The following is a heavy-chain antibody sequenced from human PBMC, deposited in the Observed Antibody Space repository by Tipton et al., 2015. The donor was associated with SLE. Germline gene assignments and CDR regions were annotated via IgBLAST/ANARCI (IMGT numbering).Heavy chain of an antibody. V-gene: IGHV4-61*02. J-gene: IGHJ6*03. Sequence: TLSLTCTVYGGSIRSGSFYWMWIRQPAGKGLEWVGRVYTSGSTSYNPSLKSRVTISLDTSNNQFSLRLSSVTAADTAVYYCARAGLGSGYYYYMDVWGKGTTVTVSS. CDR3: ARAGLGSGYYYYMDV. CDR2: VYTSGST. D-gene: IGHD3-3*01. CDR1: GGSIRSGSFY.